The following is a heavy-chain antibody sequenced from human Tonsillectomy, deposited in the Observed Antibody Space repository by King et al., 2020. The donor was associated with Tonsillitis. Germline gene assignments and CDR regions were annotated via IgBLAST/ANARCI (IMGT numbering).Heavy chain of an antibody. CDR1: GYTFTSYY. CDR3: ARDARRVQTSSYYYYMDV. CDR2: INPSGGST. J-gene: IGHJ6*03. V-gene: IGHV1-46*03. Sequence: VQLVQSGAEVKKPGASVKVSCKASGYTFTSYYMHWVRQAPGQGLEWMGIINPSGGSTSYAQKFQGRVTMTRDTSTSTVYMELSSLRSEDTAVYYCARDARRVQTSSYYYYMDVWGKGTTVTVSS.